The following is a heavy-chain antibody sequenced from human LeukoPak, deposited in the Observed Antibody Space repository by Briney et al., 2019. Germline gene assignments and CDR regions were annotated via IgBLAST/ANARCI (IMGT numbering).Heavy chain of an antibody. D-gene: IGHD3-10*01. CDR2: IYTGGGT. Sequence: GGSLRLSCAASGFTVGSTYMSWVRQAPGKGLEWVSVIYTGGGTYYADSVKGRFTISRDNSKNTLYLLMNSLRAEDTAVYYCAGRTRPARGVHYMDVWGKGTTVTVSS. CDR3: AGRTRPARGVHYMDV. CDR1: GFTVGSTY. J-gene: IGHJ6*03. V-gene: IGHV3-53*01.